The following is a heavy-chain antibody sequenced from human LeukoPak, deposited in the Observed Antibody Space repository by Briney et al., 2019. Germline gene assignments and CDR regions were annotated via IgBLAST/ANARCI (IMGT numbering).Heavy chain of an antibody. CDR1: GFTFSSYS. CDR3: ARDDGKWPTLGFDY. V-gene: IGHV3-21*01. Sequence: PGGSLRLSCAASGFTFSSYSMNCVRQAPGKGLELVSSISSSSSYIYYADSVKGRFTISRDNAKNSLYLQMNSLRAEDTAVYYCARDDGKWPTLGFDYWGQGTLVTVSS. D-gene: IGHD5-12*01. CDR2: ISSSSSYI. J-gene: IGHJ4*02.